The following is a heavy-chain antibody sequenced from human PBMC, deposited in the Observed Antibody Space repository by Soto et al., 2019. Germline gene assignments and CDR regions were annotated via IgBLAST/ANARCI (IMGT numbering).Heavy chain of an antibody. CDR1: GGTFSSYS. CDR3: ARSIKWLGPLDYYYYGMDV. J-gene: IGHJ6*02. D-gene: IGHD6-19*01. Sequence: AVKVSCKASGGTFSSYSISWVRQAPGQGREWMGGIIPIFGTANYAQKFQGRVTITADKSTSTAYMELSSLRSEDTAVYYCARSIKWLGPLDYYYYGMDVRGQGTTVTVSS. V-gene: IGHV1-69*06. CDR2: IIPIFGTA.